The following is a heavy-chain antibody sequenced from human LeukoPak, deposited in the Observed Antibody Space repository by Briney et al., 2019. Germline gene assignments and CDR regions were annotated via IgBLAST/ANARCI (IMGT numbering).Heavy chain of an antibody. J-gene: IGHJ4*02. CDR2: IYFHGST. Sequence: SETLSLTCTISNGSVSSTSYYWAWIRQPSGERLEWIGSIYFHGSTYYNPSLNNRVTLSLDRSKKQFSLELTSVIAADTALYFCARKRRDDHHTHFDYWGPGLLVTVSS. CDR3: ARKRRDDHHTHFDY. V-gene: IGHV4-39*07. CDR1: NGSVSSTSYY. D-gene: IGHD5-24*01.